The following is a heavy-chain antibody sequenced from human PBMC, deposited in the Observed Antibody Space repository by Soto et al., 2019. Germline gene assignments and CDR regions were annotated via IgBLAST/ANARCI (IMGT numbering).Heavy chain of an antibody. V-gene: IGHV4-39*01. D-gene: IGHD5-18*01. CDR2: ISYNANT. Sequence: SETLSLTYIVSGDSISSTIYSWDWIRQPPGKGLEYIGTISYNANTYYNPSLMSRVTMSVDTSKNQFSLKLTSVTAADTAMYYCARRRYSYGLVYFDYWGQGTLVTVS. CDR1: GDSISSTIYS. J-gene: IGHJ4*02. CDR3: ARRRYSYGLVYFDY.